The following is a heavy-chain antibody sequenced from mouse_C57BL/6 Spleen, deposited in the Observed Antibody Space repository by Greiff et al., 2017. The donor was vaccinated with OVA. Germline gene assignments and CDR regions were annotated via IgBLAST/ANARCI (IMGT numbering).Heavy chain of an antibody. Sequence: QVTLKVSGPGIFQPSQTLSLTCSFSGFSLSTFGLGVGGIRQPSGKGLEWLAHIWWDDDKFYNPALKSRLTNSKDTTKTQVILKIANVDTADTATYYCARIAVYGNYPYAMDYRGQGTSVTVAS. V-gene: IGHV8-8*01. CDR3: ARIAVYGNYPYAMDY. CDR2: IWWDDDK. J-gene: IGHJ4*01. D-gene: IGHD2-1*01. CDR1: GFSLSTFGLG.